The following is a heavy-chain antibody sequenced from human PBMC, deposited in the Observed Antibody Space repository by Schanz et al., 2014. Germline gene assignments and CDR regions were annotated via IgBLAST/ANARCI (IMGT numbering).Heavy chain of an antibody. J-gene: IGHJ4*02. Sequence: VQLVESGGTLVKPGGSLRLSCVVSGFTFSDYYMSWIRQAPGKGLEWISRINSDGSSASYADSVKGRFTISRDNAKNTLYLQMNSVRAEDSAVYYCTRGSGSRSYGWYYDSWGQGTLVTVSS. CDR1: GFTFSDYY. D-gene: IGHD3-10*01. CDR3: TRGSGSRSYGWYYDS. V-gene: IGHV3-74*02. CDR2: INSDGSSA.